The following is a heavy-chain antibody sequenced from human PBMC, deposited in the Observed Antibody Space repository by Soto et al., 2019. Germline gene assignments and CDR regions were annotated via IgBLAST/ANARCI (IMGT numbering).Heavy chain of an antibody. Sequence: QVQLQESGPGLVKPSQTLSLTCTVSGGSISSGGYYWNWIRQHPGKGLEWIGYIYNSGSTYYNPSLKSRVTISVDTSKNQFSLKLSSVTAADTAVYYCARGLGSGYYYYYGMDVWGQGTTVTVSS. J-gene: IGHJ6*02. D-gene: IGHD2-15*01. V-gene: IGHV4-30-4*08. CDR1: GGSISSGGYY. CDR2: IYNSGST. CDR3: ARGLGSGYYYYYGMDV.